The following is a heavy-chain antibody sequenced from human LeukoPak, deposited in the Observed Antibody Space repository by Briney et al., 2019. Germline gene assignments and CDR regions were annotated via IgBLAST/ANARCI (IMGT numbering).Heavy chain of an antibody. V-gene: IGHV1-46*01. Sequence: ASVKVSCKASGHTFTSYYMHWVRQAPGQGLEWMGIINPSGGSTSYAQKFQGRVTMTRDTSTSTVYMELSSLRSEDTAVYYCARDPRDYDILTGVLWGCWFDPWGQGTLVTVSS. CDR3: ARDPRDYDILTGVLWGCWFDP. D-gene: IGHD3-9*01. CDR2: INPSGGST. CDR1: GHTFTSYY. J-gene: IGHJ5*02.